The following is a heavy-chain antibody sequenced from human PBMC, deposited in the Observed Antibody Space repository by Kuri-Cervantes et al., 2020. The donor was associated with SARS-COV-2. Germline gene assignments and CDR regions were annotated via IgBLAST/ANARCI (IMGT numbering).Heavy chain of an antibody. CDR1: GGSISSGGYS. Sequence: SETLSLTCAVSGGSISSGGYSWSWIRQPPGKGLEWIGYIYHSGSTYYNPSLKSRVTISVDTSKNQFSLKLSSVTAADTAVYYCARVLNSGSYPYRGNWFDPWGQGTLVTVSS. CDR3: ARVLNSGSYPYRGNWFDP. D-gene: IGHD3-10*01. J-gene: IGHJ5*02. CDR2: IYHSGST. V-gene: IGHV4-30-2*01.